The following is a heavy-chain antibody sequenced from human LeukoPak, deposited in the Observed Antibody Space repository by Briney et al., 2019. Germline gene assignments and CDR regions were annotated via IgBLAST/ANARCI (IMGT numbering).Heavy chain of an antibody. D-gene: IGHD3-10*01. V-gene: IGHV3-11*01. J-gene: IGHJ4*01. Sequence: GGSVRLSCAASGFTFIDYYLSGLRQAPGKGLEGVSYISSSGSTIYYADSVKGRFTISRANAKNSLYLQMNSLRAEDTAVYYCARGDRMVRGVPDYWGHGTLVTVSS. CDR2: ISSSGSTI. CDR3: ARGDRMVRGVPDY. CDR1: GFTFIDYY.